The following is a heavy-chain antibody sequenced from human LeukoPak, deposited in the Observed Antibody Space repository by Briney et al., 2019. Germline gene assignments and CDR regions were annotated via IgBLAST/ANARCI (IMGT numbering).Heavy chain of an antibody. CDR3: AKDRPNFHENSGHYYRRDGDS. J-gene: IGHJ5*01. Sequence: PGGSLRLSCQASGFTFYMYAMSWVRQAPGKGLEWVASMCGTAGCTFYPDSVKGRFTISRDNSKNVLYLRMNSLTAEDTAIYYCAKDRPNFHENSGHYYRRDGDSWGQGTLDTVSS. CDR2: MCGTAGCT. CDR1: GFTFYMYA. V-gene: IGHV3-23*01. D-gene: IGHD3-22*01.